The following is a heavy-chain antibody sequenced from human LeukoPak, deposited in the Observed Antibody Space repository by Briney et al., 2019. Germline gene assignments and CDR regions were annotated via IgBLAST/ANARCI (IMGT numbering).Heavy chain of an antibody. J-gene: IGHJ4*02. V-gene: IGHV3-9*01. CDR3: AKDISYDSSGYYGPYDY. CDR2: ISWNRGSI. CDR1: GFTFDDYA. Sequence: GGSLRLSCAASGFTFDDYAMHWVRQAPGKGLEWVSGISWNRGSIGYADSVKGRFTISRDNAKNSLYLQMNSLRAEDTALYYCAKDISYDSSGYYGPYDYWGQGTLVTVSS. D-gene: IGHD3-22*01.